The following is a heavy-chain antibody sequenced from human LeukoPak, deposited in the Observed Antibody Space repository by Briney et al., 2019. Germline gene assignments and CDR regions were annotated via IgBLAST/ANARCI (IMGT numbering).Heavy chain of an antibody. CDR3: ARGRLPKDDAFDI. CDR1: GGTFSSYA. V-gene: IGHV1-69*06. D-gene: IGHD5-18*01. J-gene: IGHJ3*02. CDR2: IIPIFGTA. Sequence: WASVEVSCKASGGTFSSYAISWVRQAPGQGLEWMGGIIPIFGTANYAQKFQGRVTITADKSTSTAYMELSSLRSEDTAVYYCARGRLPKDDAFDIWGQGTMVTVSS.